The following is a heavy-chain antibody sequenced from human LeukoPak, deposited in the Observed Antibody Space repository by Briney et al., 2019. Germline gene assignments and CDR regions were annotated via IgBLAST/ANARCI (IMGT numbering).Heavy chain of an antibody. CDR2: IYYSGST. J-gene: IGHJ4*02. CDR1: GGSISSSSYY. Sequence: SETLSLTCTVSGGSISSSSYYWGWIRQPPGKGLEWIGSIYYSGSTYYNPSLKSRVTISVDTSKDQFSLKLSSVTAADTAVYYCARRGVTRPFDYWGQGTLVTVSS. CDR3: ARRGVTRPFDY. D-gene: IGHD2-21*02. V-gene: IGHV4-39*01.